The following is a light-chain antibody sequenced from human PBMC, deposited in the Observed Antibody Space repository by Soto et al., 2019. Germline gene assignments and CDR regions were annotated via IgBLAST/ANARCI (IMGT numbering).Light chain of an antibody. CDR2: GVS. V-gene: IGKV3-20*01. CDR1: QSVSSSY. J-gene: IGKJ1*01. CDR3: QQYGSSPRT. Sequence: EIVLTQSPGTLSLSPGERATLSCRASQSVSSSYLAWYQQKPGQAPRLLIYGVSSRATGIPDRFSGSGSGTDFILSISSLEPEDFAVYYCQQYGSSPRTFGQGTKVEIK.